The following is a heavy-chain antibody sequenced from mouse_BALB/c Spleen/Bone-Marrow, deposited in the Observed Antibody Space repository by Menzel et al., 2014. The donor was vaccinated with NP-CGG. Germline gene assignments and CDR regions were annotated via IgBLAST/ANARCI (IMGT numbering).Heavy chain of an antibody. V-gene: IGHV1-14*01. CDR2: INPYNDGT. CDR3: ARKDYGNYGWYFDV. J-gene: IGHJ1*01. CDR1: GYTFTSYV. Sequence: EVQLVESGPELVKPGASVKMSCKASGYTFTSYVMHWVKQKPGQGLEWIGYINPYNDGTKYNEKFKGKATLTSDKSSSTAYMELSSLTSEDSAVYYCARKDYGNYGWYFDVWGRRDHGHRLL. D-gene: IGHD2-1*01.